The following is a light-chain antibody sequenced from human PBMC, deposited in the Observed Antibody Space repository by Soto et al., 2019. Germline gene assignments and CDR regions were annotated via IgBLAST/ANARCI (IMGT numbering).Light chain of an antibody. CDR1: QSVGSTY. Sequence: EIVLTQSPGTLSLSPGERATLSCRASQSVGSTYLAWYQQKPGQAPRLPIYGASNRATGIPDRFSGSGSGTDFTLTISRLGPEDFAVYYCQQYGTSPYTFGQGT. V-gene: IGKV3-20*01. CDR2: GAS. CDR3: QQYGTSPYT. J-gene: IGKJ2*01.